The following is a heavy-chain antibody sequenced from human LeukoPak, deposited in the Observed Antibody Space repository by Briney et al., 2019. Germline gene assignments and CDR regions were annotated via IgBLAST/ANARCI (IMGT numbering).Heavy chain of an antibody. CDR1: GGSISSYY. CDR2: IYYSGST. CDR3: ARGRQFFYDSRGYDRHFDS. J-gene: IGHJ4*02. Sequence: SETLSLTCTVSGGSISSYYWSWIRQPPGKGLEWIGYIYYSGSTNYNPSLKSRVTISVDTSKNQFSLKLGSVTAAATAVYYCARGRQFFYDSRGYDRHFDSWGQGTLVTVSS. V-gene: IGHV4-59*08. D-gene: IGHD3-22*01.